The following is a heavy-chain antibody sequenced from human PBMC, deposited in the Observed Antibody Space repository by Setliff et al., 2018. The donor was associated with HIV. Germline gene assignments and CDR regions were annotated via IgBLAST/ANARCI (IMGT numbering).Heavy chain of an antibody. J-gene: IGHJ6*03. V-gene: IGHV3-7*03. Sequence: PGGSLRLSCAASGYNFNSYWMSWVRQAPGKGLEWVANVKEDGSEEYYVDSVKGRFTISRDNAKNSLYLQMNSLRAEDTAVYYCARDSYGGKIHYYMDVWGKGTTVTVSS. CDR2: VKEDGSEE. D-gene: IGHD2-15*01. CDR1: GYNFNSYW. CDR3: ARDSYGGKIHYYMDV.